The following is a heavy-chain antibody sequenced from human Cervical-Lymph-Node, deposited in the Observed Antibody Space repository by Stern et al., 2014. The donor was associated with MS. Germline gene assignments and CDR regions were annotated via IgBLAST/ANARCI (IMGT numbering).Heavy chain of an antibody. CDR1: GFNFSTRW. Sequence: EVQLVESGGGLVQPGGSLRLSCAASGFNFSTRWMHWVRPAPGKGLMWVSGINSDGSDTYYADSVKGRFTISRDNAKNTVYLQMNSLRAEDTAVYYCTEVDGYWGQGTLVTVSS. D-gene: IGHD4-17*01. CDR2: INSDGSDT. J-gene: IGHJ1*01. V-gene: IGHV3-74*02. CDR3: TEVDGY.